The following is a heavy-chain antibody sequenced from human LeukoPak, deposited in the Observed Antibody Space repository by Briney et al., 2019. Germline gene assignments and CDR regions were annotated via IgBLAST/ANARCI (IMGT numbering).Heavy chain of an antibody. Sequence: LETLSLTCTVSGGSISSSSYSWGWIRQPPGKGLEWIGSIYYSGSTYYNPSLKSRVTISVDTSKNQFSLKLSSVTAADTAVYYCATLGYGGNRSDYWGQGTLVTVSS. CDR2: IYYSGST. J-gene: IGHJ4*02. D-gene: IGHD4-23*01. CDR1: GGSISSSSYS. V-gene: IGHV4-39*01. CDR3: ATLGYGGNRSDY.